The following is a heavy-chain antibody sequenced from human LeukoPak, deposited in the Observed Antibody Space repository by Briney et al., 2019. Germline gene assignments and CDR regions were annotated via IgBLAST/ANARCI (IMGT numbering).Heavy chain of an antibody. J-gene: IGHJ4*02. V-gene: IGHV4-31*03. CDR1: GGSISSGGYY. D-gene: IGHD4-17*01. Sequence: PSQTLSLTCTVSGGSISSGGYYWIWIRQHPGKGLKWIGYIYYSGSTYYNPSLKSRVTISVDTSKNQFSLKLSSVTAADTAVYYGARAIPSDYGDYVDYWGQGTLVTVSS. CDR2: IYYSGST. CDR3: ARAIPSDYGDYVDY.